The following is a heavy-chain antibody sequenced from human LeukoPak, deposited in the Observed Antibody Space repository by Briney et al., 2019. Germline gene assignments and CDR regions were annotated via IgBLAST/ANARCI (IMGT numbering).Heavy chain of an antibody. CDR2: ISYDGSNK. V-gene: IGHV3-30-3*01. Sequence: GGSLRLSCAASGFTFSSYAMHWVRQAPGKGLEWVAVISYDGSNKYYADSVKGRFTISRDNSKNTLYLQMNSLRAEDTAVYYCARLGGTEYYDFWSGYPDAFDIWGQGTMVTVSS. CDR3: ARLGGTEYYDFWSGYPDAFDI. J-gene: IGHJ3*02. D-gene: IGHD3-3*01. CDR1: GFTFSSYA.